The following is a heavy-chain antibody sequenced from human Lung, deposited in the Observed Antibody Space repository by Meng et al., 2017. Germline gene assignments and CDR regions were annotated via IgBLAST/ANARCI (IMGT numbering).Heavy chain of an antibody. CDR2: LGAHDGDT. CDR3: ARGTPGRSYSDY. D-gene: IGHD3-10*01. V-gene: IGHV1-18*01. J-gene: IGHJ4*02. Sequence: QVQPVQSGPEVNKPGASVKVSCKASAYTFTGYGVSWVRQAPGQGLEWMAWLGAHDGDTSHAPKFQGRVTVSADRPTATAYMELRSLRSDDTAVYYCARGTPGRSYSDYWGQGTLVTVSS. CDR1: AYTFTGYG.